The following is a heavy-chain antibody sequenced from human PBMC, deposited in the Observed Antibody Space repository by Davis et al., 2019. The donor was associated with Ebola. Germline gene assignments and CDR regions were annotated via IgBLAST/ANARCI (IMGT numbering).Heavy chain of an antibody. V-gene: IGHV4-61*09. D-gene: IGHD3-22*01. CDR1: GASITSSFFS. J-gene: IGHJ4*02. CDR3: ARDRHDTSGYGF. Sequence: SETLSLTCNVSGASITSSFFSWSWVRQPAGKGLEWIGHIYTRGNTNYNPSLQSRVTISADTSKNQFSLKLTAVTATDTAVYYCARDRHDTSGYGFWGQGTLVTVSS. CDR2: IYTRGNT.